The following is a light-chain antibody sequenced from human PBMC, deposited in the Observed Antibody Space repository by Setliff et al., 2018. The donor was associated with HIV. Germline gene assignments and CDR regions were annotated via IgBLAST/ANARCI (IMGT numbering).Light chain of an antibody. J-gene: IGLJ1*01. V-gene: IGLV1-40*01. CDR1: RSNIGAGYD. Sequence: QSVLTQPPSVSGAPGQRVTISCTGSRSNIGAGYDVQWYQQLPGTAPKLVMFGNSNRPSGVPDRFSDSKSGTSASLAISGLQAEDEADYYCQSYDSSLSGYVFGTGTKATV. CDR2: GNS. CDR3: QSYDSSLSGYV.